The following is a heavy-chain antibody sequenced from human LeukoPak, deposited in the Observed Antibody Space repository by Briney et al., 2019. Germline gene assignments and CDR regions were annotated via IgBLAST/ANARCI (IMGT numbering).Heavy chain of an antibody. J-gene: IGHJ3*02. Sequence: GGSLRLSCAASGFTFSPHTVNWVRQAPGKGLEWVTYISGRGGTINYADSVKGRFTISRDNAKNSLYLQMNSLRDEDTAVYYCSRDSNWAFDIWGQGTMVTVSS. CDR3: SRDSNWAFDI. V-gene: IGHV3-48*02. CDR2: ISGRGGTI. CDR1: GFTFSPHT.